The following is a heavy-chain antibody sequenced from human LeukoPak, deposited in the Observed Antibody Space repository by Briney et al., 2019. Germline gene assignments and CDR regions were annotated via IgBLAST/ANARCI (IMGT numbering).Heavy chain of an antibody. Sequence: SSETLSLTCTVSGGSISGYYWSWIRQPPGKGLEWIGYIYYSGSTNYNPSLKSRVTISVDTSKNQFSLKLSSVTAADTAVYYCARGGGSFPNYYYYYGMDVWGQGTTVTVSS. V-gene: IGHV4-59*01. J-gene: IGHJ6*02. CDR2: IYYSGST. CDR3: ARGGGSFPNYYYYYGMDV. CDR1: GGSISGYY. D-gene: IGHD2-15*01.